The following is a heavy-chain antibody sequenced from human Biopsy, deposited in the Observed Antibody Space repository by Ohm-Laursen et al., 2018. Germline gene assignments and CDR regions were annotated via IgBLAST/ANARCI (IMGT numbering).Heavy chain of an antibody. CDR3: ARATSTAGTGYFDY. J-gene: IGHJ4*02. CDR2: IQRDGSEK. Sequence: GSLRLSCAASGFTFSSYWMNWVRQAPGKGLEWVAKIQRDGSEKYYVDSVTGRFTISRDNAKNSMYLQMNSLRAEDTALYYCARATSTAGTGYFDYWGQGILVTVSS. V-gene: IGHV3-7*01. CDR1: GFTFSSYW. D-gene: IGHD6-13*01.